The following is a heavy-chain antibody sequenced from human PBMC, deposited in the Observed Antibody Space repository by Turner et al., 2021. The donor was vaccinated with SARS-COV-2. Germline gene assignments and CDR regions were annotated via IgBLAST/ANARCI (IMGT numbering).Heavy chain of an antibody. CDR1: GGPISSYF. CDR2: IYTSGST. CDR3: AREWWESTKMTTAAYYYGMDV. D-gene: IGHD4-17*01. V-gene: IGHV4-4*07. J-gene: IGHJ6*02. Sequence: QVQLQESGPGLVKPAETLSLLCTVSGGPISSYFWSWIRQPAGRGLVWCGRIYTSGSTNYNPSLKSRVTMSVDTSKNQFSLKLNSVTAADTAVYYCAREWWESTKMTTAAYYYGMDVWGQGTTVTVSS.